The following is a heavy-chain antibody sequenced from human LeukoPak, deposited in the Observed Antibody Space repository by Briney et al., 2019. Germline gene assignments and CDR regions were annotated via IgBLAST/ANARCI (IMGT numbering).Heavy chain of an antibody. CDR2: ISGGGNT. D-gene: IGHD1-7*01. CDR3: AKDHQYNWNYEGAPDY. Sequence: GGSLRLSCAASGFTFSSYAMSWVRQAPGKGLEWVSGISGGGNTYYTDSVKGRFTISRDNSKNTLYLQMSSLRAEDTATYFCAKDHQYNWNYEGAPDYWGQGTLVSVSS. J-gene: IGHJ4*02. V-gene: IGHV3-23*01. CDR1: GFTFSSYA.